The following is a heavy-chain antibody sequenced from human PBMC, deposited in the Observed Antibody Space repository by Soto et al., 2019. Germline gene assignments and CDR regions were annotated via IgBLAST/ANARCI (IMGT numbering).Heavy chain of an antibody. J-gene: IGHJ4*02. Sequence: GGSLRLSCVGSGFTFNNYGIHWVRQAPGKGLEWVAVISYEGRYTSSGDSVKGRFTISRDNSKNTLYLQMNSLRAEDTAVYYCAREGPRLGYSYAEGFDYWGQGTLVTVSS. D-gene: IGHD5-18*01. CDR3: AREGPRLGYSYAEGFDY. CDR2: ISYEGRYT. CDR1: GFTFNNYG. V-gene: IGHV3-30*03.